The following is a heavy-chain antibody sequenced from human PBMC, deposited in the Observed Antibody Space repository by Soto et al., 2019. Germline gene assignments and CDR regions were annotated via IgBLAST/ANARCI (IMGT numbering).Heavy chain of an antibody. CDR1: GGSISSGGYY. CDR2: IYYSGST. J-gene: IGHJ6*02. Sequence: SETLSLTCTVSGGSISSGGYYWSWIRQHPGKGLEWIGYIYYSGSTYYNPSLKRRVTISVDTSKKQISLKLSSVTAANTAVYYCARDSIPYYGSAHYGMDVWGQGTTVT. V-gene: IGHV4-31*03. CDR3: ARDSIPYYGSAHYGMDV. D-gene: IGHD3-10*01.